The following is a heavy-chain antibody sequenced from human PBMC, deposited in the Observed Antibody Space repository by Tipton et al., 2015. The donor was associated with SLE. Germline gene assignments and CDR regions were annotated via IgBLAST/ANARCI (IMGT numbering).Heavy chain of an antibody. J-gene: IGHJ4*02. V-gene: IGHV4-34*01. CDR3: ARRCAKGLGY. Sequence: GLVKPSETLSLTCAFYGGSFSVYYWTWIRQPPGRGLEWIGKINHSGSTNYNPSLKSRVTISVDTSKNQFSLKLRSVTAADAAVYYCARRCAKGLGYWGQGTLVTVSS. CDR1: GGSFSVYY. D-gene: IGHD4/OR15-4a*01. CDR2: INHSGST.